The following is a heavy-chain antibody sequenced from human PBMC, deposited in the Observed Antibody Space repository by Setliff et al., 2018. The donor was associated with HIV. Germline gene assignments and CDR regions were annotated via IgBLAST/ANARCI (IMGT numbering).Heavy chain of an antibody. CDR3: ARPLLRTNAVYGILGNWFDS. CDR1: GFTFNNYA. V-gene: IGHV3-48*04. D-gene: IGHD2-8*01. J-gene: IGHJ5*01. Sequence: LRLSCAASGFTFNNYAMTWVRQAPGKGLEWVSYISTSGSTRYYTDSVKGRFTISRDNAKNSLYLQMNSLRVEDTAVYYCARPLLRTNAVYGILGNWFDSWGRGTLVTVSS. CDR2: ISTSGSTR.